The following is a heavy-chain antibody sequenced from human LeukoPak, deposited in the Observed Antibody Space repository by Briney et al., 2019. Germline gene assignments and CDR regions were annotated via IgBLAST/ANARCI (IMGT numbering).Heavy chain of an antibody. CDR2: IRYDGSNK. D-gene: IGHD3-22*01. V-gene: IGHV3-30*02. J-gene: IGHJ4*02. Sequence: GGSLRLSCAASGFTFSSYGMHWVRQAPGKGLEWVAFIRYDGSNKYYADSVKGRFTISRDNSKNTLYLQMNSLRAEDTAVYYCAKDSSIYYDSSGYYPEYWGQGTLVTVSS. CDR1: GFTFSSYG. CDR3: AKDSSIYYDSSGYYPEY.